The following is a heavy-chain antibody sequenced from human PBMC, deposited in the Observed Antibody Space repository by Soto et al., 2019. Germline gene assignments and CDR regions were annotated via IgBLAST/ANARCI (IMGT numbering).Heavy chain of an antibody. V-gene: IGHV4-34*01. Sequence: PSETLSLTCAVYGGSFSGYYWSWIRQPPGKGLEWIGEINHSGSTNYNPSLKSRVTISVDTSKNQFSLKLSSVTAADTAVYYCARDYSTATNYYYYYMDVWGKGTTVTVSS. CDR3: ARDYSTATNYYYYYMDV. CDR1: GGSFSGYY. J-gene: IGHJ6*03. D-gene: IGHD4-4*01. CDR2: INHSGST.